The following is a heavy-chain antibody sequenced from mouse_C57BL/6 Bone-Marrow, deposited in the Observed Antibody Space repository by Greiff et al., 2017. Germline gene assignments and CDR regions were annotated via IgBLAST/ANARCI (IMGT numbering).Heavy chain of an antibody. J-gene: IGHJ4*01. CDR1: GYTFTSYW. Sequence: VKLMESGAELVMPGASVKLSCKASGYTFTSYWMHWVKQRPGQGLEWIGEIDPSDSYTNYNQKFKGKSTLTVDKSSSTAYMQLSSLTSEDSAVYYCARGGGYAMDYWGQGTSVTVSS. CDR2: IDPSDSYT. D-gene: IGHD1-1*02. CDR3: ARGGGYAMDY. V-gene: IGHV1-69*01.